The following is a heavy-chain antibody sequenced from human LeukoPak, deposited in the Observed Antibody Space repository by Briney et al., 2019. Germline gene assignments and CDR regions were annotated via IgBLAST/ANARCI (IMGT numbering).Heavy chain of an antibody. Sequence: EPGGSLRLSCVASGFTFSDYYMSWIRQAPGKGLEWVSYISGSGSSIYYADSVKGRFTISRDNAKNSLSLQMNSLRAEDTAVYYCARRLLGIEVAADYWGQGTLVTVSS. CDR3: ARRLLGIEVAADY. V-gene: IGHV3-11*04. D-gene: IGHD6-19*01. CDR2: ISGSGSSI. J-gene: IGHJ4*02. CDR1: GFTFSDYY.